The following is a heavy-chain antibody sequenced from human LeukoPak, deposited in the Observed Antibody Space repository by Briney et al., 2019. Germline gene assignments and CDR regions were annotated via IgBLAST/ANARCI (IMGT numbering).Heavy chain of an antibody. CDR1: GGTFSSYA. Sequence: ASVKVSCKASGGTFSSYAISWVRQAPGQGLEWMGGIIPIFGTANYAQKFQGRVTITADESTSTAYMELSSLRSEDTAVYYCAKPYGGNPPYYYYMDVWGKGTTVTVSS. CDR3: AKPYGGNPPYYYYMDV. J-gene: IGHJ6*03. V-gene: IGHV1-69*13. CDR2: IIPIFGTA. D-gene: IGHD4-23*01.